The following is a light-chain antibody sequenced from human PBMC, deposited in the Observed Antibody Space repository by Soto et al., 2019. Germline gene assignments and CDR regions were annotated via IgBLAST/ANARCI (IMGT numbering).Light chain of an antibody. CDR2: EVS. V-gene: IGLV2-14*01. CDR3: NSYPPSRTYV. CDR1: SSDVGAYNY. Sequence: QSPLTQPASVSGSPGQSITISCTGTSSDVGAYNYVSWYQQHPGKAPKLIIFEVSNRPSGVSNRFSGSKSGNTASLTISGLQAEDAADYYCNSYPPSRTYVFGNGTKVTVL. J-gene: IGLJ1*01.